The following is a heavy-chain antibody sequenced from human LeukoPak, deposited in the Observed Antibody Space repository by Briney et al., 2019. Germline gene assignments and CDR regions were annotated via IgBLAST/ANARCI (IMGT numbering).Heavy chain of an antibody. D-gene: IGHD5-24*01. CDR2: ISSSGSTI. V-gene: IGHV3-48*03. J-gene: IGHJ4*02. CDR3: AKDTLMAPDY. CDR1: GFTFSSYE. Sequence: PGGSLRLSCAASGFTFSSYEMNWVRQAPGKGLEWVSYISSSGSTIYYADSVKGRFTISRDNSKNTLYLQMNSLRAEDTAVYYCAKDTLMAPDYWGQGTLVTVSS.